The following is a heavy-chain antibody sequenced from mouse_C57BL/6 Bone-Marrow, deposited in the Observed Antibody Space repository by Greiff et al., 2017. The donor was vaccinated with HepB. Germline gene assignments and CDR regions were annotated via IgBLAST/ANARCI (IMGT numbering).Heavy chain of an antibody. J-gene: IGHJ2*01. CDR1: GFTFSSYG. Sequence: EVQLVESGGDLVKPGGSLKLSCAASGFTFSSYGMSWVRQTPDKRLEWVATISSGGSYTYYPDSVKGRFTISRDNAKNTLYLQMSSLKSEDTAMYYCARPIYYDYDVHYFDYWGQGTTLTVSS. CDR3: ARPIYYDYDVHYFDY. V-gene: IGHV5-6*01. CDR2: ISSGGSYT. D-gene: IGHD2-4*01.